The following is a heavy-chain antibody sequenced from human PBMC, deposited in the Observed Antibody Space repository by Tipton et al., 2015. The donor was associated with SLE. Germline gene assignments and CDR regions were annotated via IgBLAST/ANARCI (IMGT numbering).Heavy chain of an antibody. CDR2: IDYSGST. V-gene: IGHV4-59*02. D-gene: IGHD1-26*01. CDR3: ARASGGPGGNYGDDF. J-gene: IGHJ4*02. Sequence: GLVKPSETLSLTCTVSGGSVSSNYWSWIRQPPGKGLEWIGYIDYSGSTSYNPSLQSRVTISVDTSKNHFSLKVTSVTAADTALYYCARASGGPGGNYGDDFWGQGTLVTVSS. CDR1: GGSVSSNY.